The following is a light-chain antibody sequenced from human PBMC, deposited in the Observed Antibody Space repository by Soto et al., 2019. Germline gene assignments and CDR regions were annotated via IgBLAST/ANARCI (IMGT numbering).Light chain of an antibody. J-gene: IGKJ4*01. V-gene: IGKV1-39*01. CDR3: QQRQSTPLT. CDR1: QSISCY. Sequence: DIQMTQSPSSLSASVGDRVTITCRASQSISCYLNWYQQKPGKAPKVLLSGASSLQSGVPLRFRGSGSGTELTLTISSLQSEEFASYYCQQRQSTPLTFGGGTKAEIK. CDR2: GAS.